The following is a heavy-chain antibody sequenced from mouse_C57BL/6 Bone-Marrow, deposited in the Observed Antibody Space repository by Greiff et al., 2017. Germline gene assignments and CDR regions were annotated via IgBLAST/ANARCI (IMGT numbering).Heavy chain of an antibody. CDR2: ISNGGGST. J-gene: IGHJ2*01. D-gene: IGHD4-1*01. CDR3: ARSGKLGHFDY. Sequence: EVKLVESGGGLVQPGGSLKLSCAASGFTFSDYYMYWVRQTPEKRLEWVAYISNGGGSTYYPDTVKGRFTISRDNAKNTLYLQMSRLKSEDTAMYYCARSGKLGHFDYWGQGTTLTVSS. CDR1: GFTFSDYY. V-gene: IGHV5-12*01.